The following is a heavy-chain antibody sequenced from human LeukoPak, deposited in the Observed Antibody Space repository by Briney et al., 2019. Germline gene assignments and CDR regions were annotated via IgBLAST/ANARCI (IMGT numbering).Heavy chain of an antibody. CDR3: ASSIAARSNFDY. CDR1: GFTVSSNY. V-gene: IGHV3-53*05. D-gene: IGHD6-6*01. Sequence: GGPLRLSCAASGFTVSSNYMSWVRQAPGKGLEWVSVIYSGGSTYYADSVKGRFTISRDNSKNTLYLQMNSLRSEDTAVYYCASSIAARSNFDYWGQGTLVTVSS. J-gene: IGHJ4*02. CDR2: IYSGGST.